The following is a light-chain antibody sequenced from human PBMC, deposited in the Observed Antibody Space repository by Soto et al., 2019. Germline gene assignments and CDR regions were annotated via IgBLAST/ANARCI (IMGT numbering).Light chain of an antibody. J-gene: IGKJ3*01. CDR2: DVS. Sequence: AIPLTQSPSSLSASVGDRVTITCRTSQGISSALAWYQQKPGKAPKLLVYDVSTLQTGVPSRFSGSGSGTDFTLTISSLQPEDFVTYYCQQVISHPFTFGPGTKVDVK. CDR1: QGISSA. CDR3: QQVISHPFT. V-gene: IGKV1-13*02.